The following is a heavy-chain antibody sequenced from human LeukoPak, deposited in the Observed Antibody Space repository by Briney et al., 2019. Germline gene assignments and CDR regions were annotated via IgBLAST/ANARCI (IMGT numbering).Heavy chain of an antibody. CDR3: ARAKVLVPDH. CDR1: GYTFTAYS. CDR2: INPNSGGT. J-gene: IGHJ4*02. V-gene: IGHV1-2*02. Sequence: ASVKVSCKASGYTFTAYSMHWMRQAPGQGPEWMGWINPNSGGTNFAQKFQGRVTMTSDTSISTAYMELSSLRSDDTAIYYCARAKVLVPDHWGQGTLVTVSS.